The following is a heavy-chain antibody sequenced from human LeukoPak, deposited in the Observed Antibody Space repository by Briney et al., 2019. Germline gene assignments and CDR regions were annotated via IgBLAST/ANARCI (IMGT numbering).Heavy chain of an antibody. Sequence: SQTLSLTCTVSGGSISSGDYYWSWIRQPPGKGLEWIGYIYYSGSTYYNPSLKSRVTISVDTFKNQFSLKLSSVTAADTAVYYCARENHDCSSTSCYEEAGSRFDYWGQGTLVTVSS. CDR3: ARENHDCSSTSCYEEAGSRFDY. J-gene: IGHJ4*02. CDR1: GGSISSGDYY. D-gene: IGHD2-2*01. CDR2: IYYSGST. V-gene: IGHV4-30-4*01.